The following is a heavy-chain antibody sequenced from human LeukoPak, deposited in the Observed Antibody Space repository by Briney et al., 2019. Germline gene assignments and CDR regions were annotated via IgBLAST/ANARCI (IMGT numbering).Heavy chain of an antibody. CDR1: GYTFTNHA. CDR2: INTNTENP. Sequence: ASVKVSCKTPGYTFTNHAINWVRQAPGQGLEWMGWINTNTENPTYAQGFTGRYVFSLDTSVSTAYLQISGLKADDTAVYYCGRDPKLGIRGYTYGYIDFWGQGTLVTVSS. D-gene: IGHD5-18*01. V-gene: IGHV7-4-1*02. CDR3: GRDPKLGIRGYTYGYIDF. J-gene: IGHJ4*02.